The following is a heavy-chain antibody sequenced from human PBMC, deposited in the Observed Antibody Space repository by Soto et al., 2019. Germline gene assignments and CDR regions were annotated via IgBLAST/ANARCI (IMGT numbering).Heavy chain of an antibody. Sequence: ASVKVSCKASGYTFTSYGISGVRQAPGRGLEWMGWISAYNGNTNYAQKLQGRVTMTTDTSTSTAYMELRSLRSDDTAVYYCAGARAVTTGEDGMDFGGQGPKVTVSS. CDR3: AGARAVTTGEDGMDF. V-gene: IGHV1-18*01. J-gene: IGHJ6*02. D-gene: IGHD4-17*01. CDR2: ISAYNGNT. CDR1: GYTFTSYG.